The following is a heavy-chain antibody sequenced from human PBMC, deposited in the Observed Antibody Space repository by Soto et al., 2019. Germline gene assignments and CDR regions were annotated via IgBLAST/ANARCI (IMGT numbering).Heavy chain of an antibody. J-gene: IGHJ5*02. Sequence: ASVKVSCKASGYTFTRYGISWVRQAPGQGLEWMGWISAYNGNTNYAQKLQGRVTMTTDTSTSTAYMELRSLRSDDTAVYYCARDTNYYGSGKIDWFDPWGQGTLVTVSS. CDR1: GYTFTRYG. V-gene: IGHV1-18*01. D-gene: IGHD3-10*01. CDR2: ISAYNGNT. CDR3: ARDTNYYGSGKIDWFDP.